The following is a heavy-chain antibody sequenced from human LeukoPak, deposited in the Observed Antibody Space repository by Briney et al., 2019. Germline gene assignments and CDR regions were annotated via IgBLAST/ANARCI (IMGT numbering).Heavy chain of an antibody. J-gene: IGHJ4*02. V-gene: IGHV3-7*01. CDR1: GLTFSSYW. CDR3: ATTFPYCSGGTCAL. D-gene: IGHD2-15*01. Sequence: GGSQRLSCEASGLTFSSYWMSWVRQAPGKGLEWVANINPGGGTKNYVASVKGRFTVSRDNAANSLYLQMDSLRAEDTAVYYCATTFPYCSGGTCALGGQGTLVTVSS. CDR2: INPGGGTK.